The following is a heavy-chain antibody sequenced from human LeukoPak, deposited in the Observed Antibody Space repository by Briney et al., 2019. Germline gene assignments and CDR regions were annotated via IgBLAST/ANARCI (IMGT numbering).Heavy chain of an antibody. CDR1: GYTFTSYY. J-gene: IGHJ4*02. CDR3: ARDYCSSTSCYLFDC. CDR2: INPSGGST. D-gene: IGHD2-2*01. V-gene: IGHV1-46*01. Sequence: GASVKVSCKASGYTFTSYYMLWGRQHPGQGLEWMGIINPSGGSTSYAQKFQGRVTMTRDTSTSTVYMELSSLRSEDTAVYYCARDYCSSTSCYLFDCWGQGTLVTVSS.